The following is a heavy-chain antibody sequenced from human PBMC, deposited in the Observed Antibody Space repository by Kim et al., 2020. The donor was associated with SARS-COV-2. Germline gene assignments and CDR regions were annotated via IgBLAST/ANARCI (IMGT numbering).Heavy chain of an antibody. D-gene: IGHD5-18*01. CDR3: AKVDTAGEGLGYFDY. V-gene: IGHV3-23*01. J-gene: IGHJ4*02. Sequence: DSVKGRFTISRDNSKNTLYLQMNSLRAEDTAVYYCAKVDTAGEGLGYFDYWGQGTLVTVSS.